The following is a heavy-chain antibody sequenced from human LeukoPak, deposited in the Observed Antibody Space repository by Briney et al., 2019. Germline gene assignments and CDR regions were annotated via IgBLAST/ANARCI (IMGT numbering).Heavy chain of an antibody. V-gene: IGHV1-2*02. Sequence: ASVKVSCKASGYTFTGYYMHWVRQAPGQGLGWMGWINGNSGGTNYAQEFQGRVTMTRDTSISTAYMELSGLRSDDTAEYYCARSHYYDSSGYYTFDYWGQGTLVTVSS. J-gene: IGHJ4*02. CDR3: ARSHYYDSSGYYTFDY. CDR2: INGNSGGT. D-gene: IGHD3-22*01. CDR1: GYTFTGYY.